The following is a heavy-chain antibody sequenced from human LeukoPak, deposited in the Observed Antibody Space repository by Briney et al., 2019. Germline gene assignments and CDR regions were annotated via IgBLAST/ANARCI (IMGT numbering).Heavy chain of an antibody. CDR3: ARLGSGYSYFDY. D-gene: IGHD3-22*01. CDR2: VYHSGST. CDR1: AFSINSGYY. J-gene: IGHJ4*02. V-gene: IGHV4-38-2*01. Sequence: SETLSLTCAVSAFSINSGYYWGWIRQPPGKGLEWIGTVYHSGSTYYNSSLKSRVTMSVDTSKNQFSLKVYSVTAADTAVYYCARLGSGYSYFDYWGQGTLVTVSS.